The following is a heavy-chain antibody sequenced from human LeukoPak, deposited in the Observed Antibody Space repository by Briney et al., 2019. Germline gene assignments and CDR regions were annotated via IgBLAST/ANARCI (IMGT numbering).Heavy chain of an antibody. CDR2: ISSRSSYI. Sequence: GGSLRLSCAASGFTFSSYSMNWVRQAPGKGLEWVSSISSRSSYIYYADSVKGRFTISRDNAKNSLYLQMNSLRAEDTAVYYCASSMSSSWLYYYYYGMDVWGQGTTVTVSS. CDR1: GFTFSSYS. J-gene: IGHJ6*02. D-gene: IGHD6-13*01. CDR3: ASSMSSSWLYYYYYGMDV. V-gene: IGHV3-21*01.